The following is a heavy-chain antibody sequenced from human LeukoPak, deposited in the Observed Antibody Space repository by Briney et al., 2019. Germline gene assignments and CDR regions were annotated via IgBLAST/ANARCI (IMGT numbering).Heavy chain of an antibody. D-gene: IGHD3-3*01. V-gene: IGHV1-18*01. CDR3: ARDRYYDFWSGYPLGYYYMDV. CDR1: GYTFTRYD. Sequence: ASVKVSCKASGYTFTRYDINWVRQAPGQGLEWMGWISAYNGKTNYAKKFQGGVTMTTDTSTSTAYMELRSLRIDDTAVYYCARDRYYDFWSGYPLGYYYMDVWGKGTTVTVSS. CDR2: ISAYNGKT. J-gene: IGHJ6*03.